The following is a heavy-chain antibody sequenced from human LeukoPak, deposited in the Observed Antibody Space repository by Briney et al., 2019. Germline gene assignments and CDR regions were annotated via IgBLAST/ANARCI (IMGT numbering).Heavy chain of an antibody. J-gene: IGHJ4*02. V-gene: IGHV4-59*01. Sequence: KPSETLSLTSTVSGGSISSYYWSWIRQPPGKGLEWIGYIYYSGSTNYNPSLKSRVTISVDTSKNQFSLKLSSVTAADTAVYYCAKLNDYDFWRGYIWAKGFDYWGQGTLVTVSS. CDR3: AKLNDYDFWRGYIWAKGFDY. D-gene: IGHD3-3*01. CDR2: IYYSGST. CDR1: GGSISSYY.